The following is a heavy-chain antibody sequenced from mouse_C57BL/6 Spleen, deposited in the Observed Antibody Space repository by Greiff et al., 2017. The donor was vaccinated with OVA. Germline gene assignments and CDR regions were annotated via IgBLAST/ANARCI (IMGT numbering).Heavy chain of an antibody. Sequence: QVQLQQPGAELVMPGASVKLSCKASGYTFTSYWMHWVKQRPGQGLEWIGEIDPSDSYTNYNQKFKGKSTLTVDKSSSTAYMQLSSLTSEDSAVYYCARGGKYLSAYWGQGALVTVSA. V-gene: IGHV1-69*01. CDR3: ARGGKYLSAY. CDR1: GYTFTSYW. CDR2: IDPSDSYT. D-gene: IGHD5-1-1*01. J-gene: IGHJ3*01.